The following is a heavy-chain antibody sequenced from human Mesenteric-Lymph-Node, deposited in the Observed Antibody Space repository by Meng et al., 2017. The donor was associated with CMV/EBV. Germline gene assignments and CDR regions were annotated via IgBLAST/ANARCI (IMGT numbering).Heavy chain of an antibody. J-gene: IGHJ4*02. CDR2: IYYSGST. D-gene: IGHD3-10*01. CDR1: SSGSYY. CDR3: ARVAEYYYGSGSYLGFDY. Sequence: SSGSYYWSWIRQPPGKGLEWIGYIYYSGSTNYNPSLKSRVTISVDKSKNQFSLKLSSVTAADTAVYYCARVAEYYYGSGSYLGFDYWGQGTLVTVSS. V-gene: IGHV4-61*01.